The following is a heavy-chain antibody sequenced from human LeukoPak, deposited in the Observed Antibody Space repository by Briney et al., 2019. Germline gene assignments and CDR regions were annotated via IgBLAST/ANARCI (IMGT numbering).Heavy chain of an antibody. CDR2: IYPGDSDT. CDR1: GYSFTSYW. Sequence: GESLKISCKGSGYSFTSYWIGWVRQMPGKGLEWMGIIYPGDSDTRYSPSSQGQVTISADKSISTAYLQWSTLKASDTAIYYCAKTYSSSWLHYFDYWGQGTLVTVSS. CDR3: AKTYSSSWLHYFDY. V-gene: IGHV5-51*01. D-gene: IGHD6-13*01. J-gene: IGHJ4*02.